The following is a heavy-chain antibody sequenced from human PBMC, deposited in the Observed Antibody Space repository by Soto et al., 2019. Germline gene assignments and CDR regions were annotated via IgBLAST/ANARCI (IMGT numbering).Heavy chain of an antibody. CDR1: GYTFTNYC. Sequence: LGESLKISCKGSGYTFTNYCIVWVLQIPGRGLEWMGIIYPGDSDTRYSPSFQGQVTISADRSISTAYLQWSSLKASDTGMYYCARYPTLTDYFFHGMDVWGQGTTVTVSS. CDR2: IYPGDSDT. V-gene: IGHV5-51*01. CDR3: ARYPTLTDYFFHGMDV. J-gene: IGHJ6*02. D-gene: IGHD4-17*01.